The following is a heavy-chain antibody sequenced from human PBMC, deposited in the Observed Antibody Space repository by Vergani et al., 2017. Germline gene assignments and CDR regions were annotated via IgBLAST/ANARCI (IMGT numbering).Heavy chain of an antibody. J-gene: IGHJ4*02. CDR2: IRSKANSYAT. D-gene: IGHD2-15*01. V-gene: IGHV3-73*01. CDR3: AKEGGGYCSGGTCYPEY. CDR1: GFTFSGSA. Sequence: EVQLVESGGGLVQPGGSLKLSCAASGFTFSGSAMHWVRQASGKGLEWVGRIRSKANSYATTYAASVKGRFTISRDDSKNTLYLQMKSLRPEDTAVYYCAKEGGGYCSGGTCYPEYWGQGTLVIVSS.